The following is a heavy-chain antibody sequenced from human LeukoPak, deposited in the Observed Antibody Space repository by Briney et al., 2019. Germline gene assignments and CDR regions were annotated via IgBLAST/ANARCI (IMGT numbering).Heavy chain of an antibody. Sequence: GASVKVSCKVSGYTLTELSMHWVRQAPGKGLEWMGGFDPEDGETIYAQKFQGRVTITADESTSTAYMELSSLRSEDTAVYYCARGVVPAAIAPRDYYMDVWGKGTTVTVSS. D-gene: IGHD2-2*02. J-gene: IGHJ6*03. CDR3: ARGVVPAAIAPRDYYMDV. V-gene: IGHV1-24*01. CDR1: GYTLTELS. CDR2: FDPEDGET.